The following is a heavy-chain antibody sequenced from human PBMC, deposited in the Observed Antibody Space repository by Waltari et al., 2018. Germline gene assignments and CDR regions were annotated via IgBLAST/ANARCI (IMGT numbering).Heavy chain of an antibody. CDR3: ARIAYYYDSSGYYSGAFDI. Sequence: EVQLVQSGAEVKKPGESLKISCKGSGYSFTSYWIGWVRQMPGKGLEWMGIIYPGDSDTRYSPSFQGQVTISADKSISTAYLQWSSLKASDTAMYYCARIAYYYDSSGYYSGAFDIWGQGTMVTVSS. J-gene: IGHJ3*02. V-gene: IGHV5-51*03. CDR1: GYSFTSYW. D-gene: IGHD3-22*01. CDR2: IYPGDSDT.